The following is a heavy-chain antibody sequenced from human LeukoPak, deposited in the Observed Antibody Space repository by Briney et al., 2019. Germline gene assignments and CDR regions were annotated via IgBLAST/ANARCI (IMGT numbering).Heavy chain of an antibody. Sequence: ASVKVSCKASGYTFTNYGISWVRQAPGQGLEWMGWISAYSGNTNYAQKLQGRVTITTDTSTSTAYMELRSLRSDDTAVYYCARSMDIVVEVAATPADYWGQGTLVTVSS. J-gene: IGHJ4*02. D-gene: IGHD2-15*01. CDR2: ISAYSGNT. V-gene: IGHV1-18*01. CDR3: ARSMDIVVEVAATPADY. CDR1: GYTFTNYG.